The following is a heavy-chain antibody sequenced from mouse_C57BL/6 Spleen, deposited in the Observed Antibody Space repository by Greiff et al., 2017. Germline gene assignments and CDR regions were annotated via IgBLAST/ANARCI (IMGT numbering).Heavy chain of an antibody. CDR3: ARGWDRSY. J-gene: IGHJ2*01. Sequence: LMESGASVKISCKASGYAFSSYWMNWVKQRPGKGLEWIGQIYPGDGDTNYNGKFKGKATLTADKSSSTAYMQRSSLTSEDSAVYFCARGWDRSYWGQGTTLTVSS. D-gene: IGHD4-1*01. V-gene: IGHV1-80*01. CDR2: IYPGDGDT. CDR1: GYAFSSYW.